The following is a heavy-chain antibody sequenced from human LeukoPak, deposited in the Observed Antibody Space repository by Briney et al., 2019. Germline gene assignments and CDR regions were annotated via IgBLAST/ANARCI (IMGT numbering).Heavy chain of an antibody. Sequence: PSETLSLTCTVSGGSISSYYWSWIRQPPGKGLEWIGYIYYSGSTNYNPSLKSRVTISVDTSKNQFSLKLSSVTAADTAVYYCARTVEIDYYHGMDVWGQGTTVTVSS. CDR3: ARTVEIDYYHGMDV. V-gene: IGHV4-59*01. D-gene: IGHD5-12*01. CDR1: GGSISSYY. J-gene: IGHJ6*02. CDR2: IYYSGST.